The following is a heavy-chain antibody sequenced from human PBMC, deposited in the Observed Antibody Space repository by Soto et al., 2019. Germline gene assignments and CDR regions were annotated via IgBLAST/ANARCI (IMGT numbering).Heavy chain of an antibody. CDR1: GCSISSYY. J-gene: IGHJ2*01. CDR3: ARDSGIFVVRGVISSFDF. Sequence: PSETLSLTCTVSGCSISSYYWSWIRQPAGKGLEWIGRIYSSGSTSYNPSLKSRVSMSVDTSKNQFSLELNSVTAADTAVYYCARDSGIFVVRGVISSFDFWGRGTLVTVSS. CDR2: IYSSGST. D-gene: IGHD3-10*01. V-gene: IGHV4-4*07.